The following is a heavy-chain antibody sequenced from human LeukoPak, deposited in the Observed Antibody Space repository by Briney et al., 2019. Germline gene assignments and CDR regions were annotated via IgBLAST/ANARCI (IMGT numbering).Heavy chain of an antibody. D-gene: IGHD3-3*01. CDR3: ARVSLGYYDFWSGYFSSDWFDP. V-gene: IGHV1-2*02. CDR2: INPNSGGT. J-gene: IGHJ5*02. Sequence: ASVKVSCKASGYTFTSYGISWVRQAPGQGLEWMGWINPNSGGTNYAQKFQGRVTMTRDTSISTAYMELSRLRSDDTAVYYCARVSLGYYDFWSGYFSSDWFDPWGQGTLVTVSS. CDR1: GYTFTSYG.